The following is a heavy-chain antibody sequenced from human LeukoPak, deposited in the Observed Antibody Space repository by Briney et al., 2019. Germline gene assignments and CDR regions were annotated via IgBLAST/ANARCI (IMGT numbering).Heavy chain of an antibody. Sequence: GGSLRLSCAASGFTFSTYSMNWVRQAPRKEREWVSSISSYSNYINYADSVKGRFTISRDNAKNSLYLQMNSLRAEDTAVYYCARSRTTVTKDALDYWGQGTLVTVSS. V-gene: IGHV3-21*01. CDR1: GFTFSTYS. CDR2: ISSYSNYI. D-gene: IGHD4-17*01. CDR3: ARSRTTVTKDALDY. J-gene: IGHJ4*02.